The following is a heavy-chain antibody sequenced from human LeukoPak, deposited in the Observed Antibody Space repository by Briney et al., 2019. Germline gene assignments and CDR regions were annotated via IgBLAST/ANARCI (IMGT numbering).Heavy chain of an antibody. Sequence: GGSLRLSCAASGFTFSSYGMHWVRQAPGKGLEWVAVISYDGSNKYYADSVKGRFTISRDNSKNTLYLQMNSLRAEDTAVYYCAKDPYYDSSGYYLGMGYYFDYWGQGTLATVSS. J-gene: IGHJ4*02. CDR1: GFTFSSYG. V-gene: IGHV3-30*18. CDR3: AKDPYYDSSGYYLGMGYYFDY. CDR2: ISYDGSNK. D-gene: IGHD3-22*01.